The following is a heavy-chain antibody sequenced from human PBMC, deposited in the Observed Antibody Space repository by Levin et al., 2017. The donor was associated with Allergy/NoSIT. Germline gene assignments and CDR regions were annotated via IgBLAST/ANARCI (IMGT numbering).Heavy chain of an antibody. CDR2: IDGSGGAT. V-gene: IGHV3-23*01. D-gene: IGHD1-20*01. CDR1: GFTFSTYA. CDR3: AKYGEISGIPPYYLDY. Sequence: GESLKISCAASGFTFSTYALGWVRQAPERGLDWVASIDGSGGATAYGDSVKGRFTIYRDNSRNTLFLQMNSLRADDTAVYYCAKYGEISGIPPYYLDYWGQGILVTVSS. J-gene: IGHJ4*02.